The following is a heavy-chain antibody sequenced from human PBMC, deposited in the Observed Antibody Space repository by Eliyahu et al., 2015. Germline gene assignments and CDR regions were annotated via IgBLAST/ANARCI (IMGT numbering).Heavy chain of an antibody. V-gene: IGHV4-39*01. Sequence: QLQLQESGPGLVKPSETLSLTCTVSGGXISSSSYYWGWIRQPPGKGLEWIGSIYYSGSTYYNPSLKSRVTISVDTSKNQFSLKLSSVTAADTAVYYCARHAIHYDFWSGYGNWFDPWGQGTLVTVSS. CDR1: GGXISSSSYY. D-gene: IGHD3-3*01. CDR2: IYYSGST. CDR3: ARHAIHYDFWSGYGNWFDP. J-gene: IGHJ5*02.